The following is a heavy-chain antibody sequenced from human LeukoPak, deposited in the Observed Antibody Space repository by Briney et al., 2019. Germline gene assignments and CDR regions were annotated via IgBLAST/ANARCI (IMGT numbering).Heavy chain of an antibody. Sequence: GGSLRLSCAASGFTFSSYAMHWVRQAPGKGLEYVSAISSNGGSTYYANSVKGRFTISRDNSKNTLYLQMGSLRAEDTAVYFCAKRGVVIRVILVGFHKEAYYFDSWGQGALVTVSS. V-gene: IGHV3-64*01. CDR1: GFTFSSYA. CDR3: AKRGVVIRVILVGFHKEAYYFDS. J-gene: IGHJ4*02. CDR2: ISSNGGST. D-gene: IGHD3-22*01.